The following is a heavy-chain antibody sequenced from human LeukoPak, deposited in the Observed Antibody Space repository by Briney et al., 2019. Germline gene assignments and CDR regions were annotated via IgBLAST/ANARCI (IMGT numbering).Heavy chain of an antibody. CDR3: ASTSGWYEPIDY. CDR2: IWYDGSNK. D-gene: IGHD6-19*01. Sequence: GRSLRLSCAASGFTFSSYGMHWVRLAPGKGLEWVAVIWYDGSNKYYADSVKGRFTISRDNSKNTLYLQMNSLRAEDTAVYYCASTSGWYEPIDYWGQGTLVTVSS. J-gene: IGHJ4*02. CDR1: GFTFSSYG. V-gene: IGHV3-33*01.